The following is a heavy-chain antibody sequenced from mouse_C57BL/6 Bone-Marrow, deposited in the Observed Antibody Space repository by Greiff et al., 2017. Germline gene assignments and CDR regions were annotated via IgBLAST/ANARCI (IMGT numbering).Heavy chain of an antibody. CDR1: GYAFSSYW. V-gene: IGHV1-80*01. D-gene: IGHD1-1*01. CDR3: ARSDTRAMDY. CDR2: IYPGDGDT. Sequence: VHLVESGAELVKPGASVTISCKASGYAFSSYWMNWVKQRPGTGLEWIGQIYPGDGDTNYNGKFKGKATLTADKSSSTAYMQLSSLTSEDSAVYFCARSDTRAMDYWGQGTSVTVSS. J-gene: IGHJ4*01.